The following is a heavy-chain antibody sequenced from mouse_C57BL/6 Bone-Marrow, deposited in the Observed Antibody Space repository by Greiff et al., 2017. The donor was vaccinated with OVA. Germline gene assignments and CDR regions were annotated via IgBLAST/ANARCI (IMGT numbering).Heavy chain of an antibody. CDR3: ARGRFTTAKGYYFDY. D-gene: IGHD1-2*01. CDR2: IDPSDSYT. V-gene: IGHV1-69*01. J-gene: IGHJ2*01. CDR1: GYTFTSYW. Sequence: QVQLQQPGAELVMPGASVKLSCKASGYTFTSYWMHWVKQRPGQGLEWIGEIDPSDSYTNYNQKFKGKSTLTVDKSSSTAYMQLSSLTSEDSAVYYCARGRFTTAKGYYFDYWGQGTTLTVSS.